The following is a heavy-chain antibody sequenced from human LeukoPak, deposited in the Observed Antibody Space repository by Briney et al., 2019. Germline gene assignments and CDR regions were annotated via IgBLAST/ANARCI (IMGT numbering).Heavy chain of an antibody. CDR1: GYTLTELS. D-gene: IGHD3-3*01. Sequence: GASVKVSCKVSGYTLTELSMHWVRQAPGKGLEWMVGFDPEDGETIYAQKFQGRVTMTEDTSTDTAYMELSSLRSEDTAVYYCATAIPSIFGVVPYWGAFDIWGQGTMVTVSS. CDR2: FDPEDGET. CDR3: ATAIPSIFGVVPYWGAFDI. V-gene: IGHV1-24*01. J-gene: IGHJ3*02.